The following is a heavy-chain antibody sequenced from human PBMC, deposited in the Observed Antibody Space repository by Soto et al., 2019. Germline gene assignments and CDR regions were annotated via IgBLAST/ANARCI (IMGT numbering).Heavy chain of an antibody. D-gene: IGHD6-6*01. CDR1: GFTFSSYA. Sequence: EVQLLESGGGLVQPGGSLRLSCAASGFTFSSYAMSWVRQAPGKGLEWVSTISGSGGNTYYADSVKGRFTISRDNYKNTLYLQMNSLRADDTAVYYCARYRSSSSSYYSYGMDVWGQGTTVTVSS. V-gene: IGHV3-23*01. CDR3: ARYRSSSSSYYSYGMDV. J-gene: IGHJ6*02. CDR2: ISGSGGNT.